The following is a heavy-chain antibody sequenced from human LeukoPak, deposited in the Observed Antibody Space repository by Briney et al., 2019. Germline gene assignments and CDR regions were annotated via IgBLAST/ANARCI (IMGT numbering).Heavy chain of an antibody. J-gene: IGHJ3*02. V-gene: IGHV3-23*01. CDR1: EFTFNNYA. CDR2: ISGSGVST. CDR3: ALHGGSI. D-gene: IGHD6-25*01. Sequence: GGSLRLSCAASEFTFNNYAMSWVRQAPGKGLEWISTISGSGVSTYYADSVKGRFTISRDNSKNTLYLQMNSLRAEDTAVYYCALHGGSIWGQGTMVTVSS.